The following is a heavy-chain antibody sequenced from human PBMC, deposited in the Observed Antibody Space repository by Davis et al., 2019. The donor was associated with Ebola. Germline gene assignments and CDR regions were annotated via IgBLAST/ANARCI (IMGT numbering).Heavy chain of an antibody. CDR1: GFSLTSYV. J-gene: IGHJ5*01. D-gene: IGHD6-19*01. CDR3: ARGAKKWLVRGWFDS. Sequence: PGGSLRLSCEASGFSLTSYVMHWVRQAPGKGLEWVAVMSYDGSNEYYADSVKGRFTISRDNSNNVLYLQMDSLRVEDTSIYYCARGAKKWLVRGWFDSWGQGTRVTVSS. V-gene: IGHV3-30-3*01. CDR2: MSYDGSNE.